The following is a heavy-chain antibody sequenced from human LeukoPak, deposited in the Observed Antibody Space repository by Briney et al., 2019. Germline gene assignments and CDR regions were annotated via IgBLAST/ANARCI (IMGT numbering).Heavy chain of an antibody. V-gene: IGHV3-53*01. J-gene: IGHJ6*02. Sequence: GGSLRLSCAASGFTFSNYWMHWVRQAPGKGLECVSVVYSGGNTDYADSVKGRFTISRDNSKNTLYLQMNSLRTEDMALYYCTRATDPSKGMDVWGQGTTVTVSS. D-gene: IGHD4-11*01. CDR3: TRATDPSKGMDV. CDR2: VYSGGNT. CDR1: GFTFSNYW.